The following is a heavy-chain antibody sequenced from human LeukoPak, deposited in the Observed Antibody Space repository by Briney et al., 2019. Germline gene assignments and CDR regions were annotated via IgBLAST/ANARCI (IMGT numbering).Heavy chain of an antibody. D-gene: IGHD4-11*01. CDR2: ISWNSGSI. Sequence: SLRLSCAASGFTFDEYAMHWVRQAPGKGLEWVSGISWNSGSIDYADSVKGRLTISRDNAKISLYLQMNSLGAEDTALYYCAKDPYSNYYYCMDVWGQGTTVTVSS. J-gene: IGHJ6*02. CDR3: AKDPYSNYYYCMDV. V-gene: IGHV3-9*01. CDR1: GFTFDEYA.